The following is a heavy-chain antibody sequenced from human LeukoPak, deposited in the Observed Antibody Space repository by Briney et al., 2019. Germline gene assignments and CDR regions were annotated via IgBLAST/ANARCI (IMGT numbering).Heavy chain of an antibody. CDR1: GFTFSTYG. Sequence: PGGSLRLSCVASGFTFSTYGMHWVRQAPGKGLEWVAVIWNDGSNKYYGDSVKGRLTISRDNSKNTLYLQMNSLRAEDTAVYHCARDSGHAFDMWGQGTMVTVSS. CDR2: IWNDGSNK. CDR3: ARDSGHAFDM. J-gene: IGHJ3*02. D-gene: IGHD6-25*01. V-gene: IGHV3-33*01.